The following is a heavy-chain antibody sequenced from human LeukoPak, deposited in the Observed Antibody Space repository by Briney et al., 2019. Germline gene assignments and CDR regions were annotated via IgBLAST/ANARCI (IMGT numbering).Heavy chain of an antibody. CDR3: TRFNSGSYQHYFDY. Sequence: SETLSLTCTVSGGSISSSSYYWGWIRQPPGKGLEWIGSIYYSGSTYYNPSLKSRVTISVDTSKNQFSLKLTSVTAADTAVYYCTRFNSGSYQHYFDYWGQGTLVTVSS. J-gene: IGHJ4*02. CDR2: IYYSGST. D-gene: IGHD1-26*01. V-gene: IGHV4-39*07. CDR1: GGSISSSSYY.